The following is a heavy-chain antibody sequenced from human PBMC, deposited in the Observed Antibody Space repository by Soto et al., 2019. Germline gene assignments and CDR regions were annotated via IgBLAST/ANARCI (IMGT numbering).Heavy chain of an antibody. V-gene: IGHV4-30-2*01. CDR3: ARVPDY. CDR2: MYHSGST. CDR1: GGSISNGGYS. D-gene: IGHD2-2*01. J-gene: IGHJ4*02. Sequence: QLQLQESGSGLVKPSQTLSLTCAVSGGSISNGGYSWSWIRQPPGKGLEWIGYMYHSGSTYYNPXXXRRVTIXIDRSKXXXXXXLSSVXAAAXXXXXCARVPDYWGQGILVTVSS.